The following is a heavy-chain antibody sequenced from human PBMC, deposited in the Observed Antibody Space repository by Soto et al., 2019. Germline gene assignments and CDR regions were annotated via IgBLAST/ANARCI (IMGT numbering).Heavy chain of an antibody. CDR3: AGGGRGLLWFGESQRRAWFDP. J-gene: IGHJ5*02. V-gene: IGHV4-34*01. Sequence: QVQLQQWGAGLLKPSETLSLTCAVYGGSFSGYYWSWIRQPPGKGLEWIGEINHSGSTNYNPSLKIRVTISVDTSKNQFSLKLSSVSAADTAVYYCAGGGRGLLWFGESQRRAWFDPWGQGTLVTVSS. CDR2: INHSGST. CDR1: GGSFSGYY. D-gene: IGHD3-10*01.